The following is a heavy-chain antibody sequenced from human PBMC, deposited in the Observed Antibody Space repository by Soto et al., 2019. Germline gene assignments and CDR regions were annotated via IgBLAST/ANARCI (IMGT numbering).Heavy chain of an antibody. CDR2: IIPMFGT. Sequence: QVQLVQSGAEVKRPGSSVKVSCEASGGTFNNYAITWVRQAPGEGLEWMGGIIPMFGTNYAQKFQDRVTIAADESTGTAYMELSGLRSEDTAVYFCARPNSYGVTFHYYYGTDVWVQGTTVTVSS. D-gene: IGHD3-10*01. CDR3: ARPNSYGVTFHYYYGTDV. J-gene: IGHJ6*02. CDR1: GGTFNNYA. V-gene: IGHV1-69*12.